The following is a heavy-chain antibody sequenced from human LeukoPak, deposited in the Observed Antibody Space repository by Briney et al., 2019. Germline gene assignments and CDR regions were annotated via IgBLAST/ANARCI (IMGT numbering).Heavy chain of an antibody. CDR3: ARGGYYGSGNDFRFDP. V-gene: IGHV4-59*01. Sequence: SETLSLTCTVSGGSISTYYWTWIRQPPGKGLEGIGYIYYSGSTNYKPSLKSRVTISVDPSKNQFSLKLSSVTAADTAVYYCARGGYYGSGNDFRFDPWGQGTLVTVSS. J-gene: IGHJ5*02. CDR1: GGSISTYY. CDR2: IYYSGST. D-gene: IGHD3-10*01.